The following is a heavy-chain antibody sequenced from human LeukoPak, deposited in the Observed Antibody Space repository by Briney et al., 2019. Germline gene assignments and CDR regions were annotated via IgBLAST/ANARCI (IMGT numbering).Heavy chain of an antibody. J-gene: IGHJ3*02. CDR2: IYYSGST. D-gene: IGHD3-22*01. CDR1: GGSISSGDYY. Sequence: TLSLTCTVSGGSISSGDYYWSWIRQPPGNGLEWLGYIYYSGSTYYNPSLKSRVTISVDTSKNQFSLKLSSVTAADTAVYYCARDRPLTYYYDSSGYSDAFDIWGQGTMVTVSS. CDR3: ARDRPLTYYYDSSGYSDAFDI. V-gene: IGHV4-30-4*08.